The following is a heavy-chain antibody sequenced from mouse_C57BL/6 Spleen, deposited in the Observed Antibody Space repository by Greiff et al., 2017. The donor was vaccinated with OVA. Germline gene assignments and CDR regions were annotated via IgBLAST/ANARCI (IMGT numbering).Heavy chain of an antibody. J-gene: IGHJ2*01. Sequence: EVKLVESGGGLVKPGGSLKLSCAASGFTFSDYGMHWVRQAPEKGLEWVAYISSGSSTIYYADTVKGRFTLSRDNAKNTLFLKMTSLRSVDTAMVYCARMGTTVVAEYYFDYWGQGTTLTVSS. CDR3: ARMGTTVVAEYYFDY. CDR2: ISSGSSTI. D-gene: IGHD1-1*01. CDR1: GFTFSDYG. V-gene: IGHV5-17*01.